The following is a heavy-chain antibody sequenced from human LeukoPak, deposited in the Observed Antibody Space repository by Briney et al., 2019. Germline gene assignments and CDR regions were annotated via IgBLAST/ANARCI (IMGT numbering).Heavy chain of an antibody. CDR2: IDERGSGK. CDR3: ARDRGDGYNYRSPFDS. CDR1: GFLFNNYW. Sequence: GGSLRLSCAASGFLFNNYWMSWVRQAPGKGLEWVGNIDERGSGKWYVDSVKGRFTMSRDNAKNSLFLEMNSLRVEDTAVYYCARDRGDGYNYRSPFDSWGQGTLVTVSS. V-gene: IGHV3-7*01. D-gene: IGHD5-24*01. J-gene: IGHJ4*02.